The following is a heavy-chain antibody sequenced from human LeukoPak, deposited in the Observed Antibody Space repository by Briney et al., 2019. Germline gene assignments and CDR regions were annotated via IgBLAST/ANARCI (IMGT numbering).Heavy chain of an antibody. D-gene: IGHD3-22*01. CDR1: GFTFSSYA. Sequence: GGSLRLSCAASGFTFSSYAMSWVRQAPGKGLEWVSVIYSGGSTYYADSVKGRFTISRDNSKNTLYLQMNSLRAEDTAVYYCAKSSGYWDFGAFDIWGQGTMVTVSS. J-gene: IGHJ3*02. CDR3: AKSSGYWDFGAFDI. CDR2: IYSGGST. V-gene: IGHV3-66*01.